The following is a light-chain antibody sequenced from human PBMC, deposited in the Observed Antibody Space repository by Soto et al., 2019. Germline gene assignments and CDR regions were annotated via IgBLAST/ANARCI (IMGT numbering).Light chain of an antibody. Sequence: EIVLTQSPATLSLSPGERATLSCRASQSVSSYLAWYQQQPGQAPRLLIYDASNRATGIPARFSGSGSGTDFALTISSLEPEDFAAYYCQQRSNWPHTFGGVTRVEIK. CDR3: QQRSNWPHT. CDR2: DAS. J-gene: IGKJ4*02. CDR1: QSVSSY. V-gene: IGKV3-11*01.